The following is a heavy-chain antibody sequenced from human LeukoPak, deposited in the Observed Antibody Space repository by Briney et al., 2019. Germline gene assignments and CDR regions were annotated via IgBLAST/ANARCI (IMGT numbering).Heavy chain of an antibody. Sequence: PGGSLRLSCAASGFTFSSYSMNWVRQAPGKGLEWVSSISSSSSYIYYADSVKGRFIISRDNAKNSLYLQMNSLRAEDTAVYYCARSIAARLSDYWGQGTLVTVSS. J-gene: IGHJ4*02. CDR2: ISSSSSYI. CDR1: GFTFSSYS. D-gene: IGHD6-6*01. CDR3: ARSIAARLSDY. V-gene: IGHV3-21*01.